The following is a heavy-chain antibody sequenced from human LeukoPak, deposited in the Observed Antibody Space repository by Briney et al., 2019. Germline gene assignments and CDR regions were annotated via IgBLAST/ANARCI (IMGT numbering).Heavy chain of an antibody. D-gene: IGHD4-17*01. Sequence: ASVKVSCKASGYTFTGYYMHWVRQAPGQGLEWMGWINPNSGGTNYAQKFQGRVTMTRDTSISTAYMELSRLRSDDTAVYYCARAYSVTTGFDYWGQGTLVTVSS. V-gene: IGHV1-2*02. CDR2: INPNSGGT. CDR3: ARAYSVTTGFDY. J-gene: IGHJ4*02. CDR1: GYTFTGYY.